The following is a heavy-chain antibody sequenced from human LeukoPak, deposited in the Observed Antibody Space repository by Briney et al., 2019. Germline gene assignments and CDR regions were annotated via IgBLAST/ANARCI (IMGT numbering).Heavy chain of an antibody. V-gene: IGHV4-34*01. CDR3: ARKTRDYGDELLDY. J-gene: IGHJ4*02. D-gene: IGHD4-17*01. Sequence: SETLSLTCAVYGGSFSGYYWSWIRQPPGKVLEWIGEINHSGSTNYNPSLKSRVTISVDTSKNQFSLKLSSVTAADTAVYYCARKTRDYGDELLDYWGQGTLVAVSS. CDR1: GGSFSGYY. CDR2: INHSGST.